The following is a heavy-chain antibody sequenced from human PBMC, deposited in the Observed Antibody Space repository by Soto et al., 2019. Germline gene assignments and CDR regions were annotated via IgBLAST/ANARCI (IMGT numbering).Heavy chain of an antibody. CDR1: GGSISSGGYY. CDR3: ASSLWIRSPGWFDP. D-gene: IGHD5-18*01. CDR2: IYYSGST. J-gene: IGHJ5*02. V-gene: IGHV4-31*03. Sequence: PSESMSLTCTVSGGSISSGGYYWSWIRQHPGKGLEWIGYIYYSGSTYYNPSLKSRVTISVDTSKNQFSLKLSSVTAADTAVYYCASSLWIRSPGWFDPWGQGTLVTVSS.